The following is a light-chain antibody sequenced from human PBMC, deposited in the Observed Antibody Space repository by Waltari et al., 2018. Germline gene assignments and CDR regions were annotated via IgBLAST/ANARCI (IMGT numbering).Light chain of an antibody. CDR2: KDT. CDR1: KLGSQN. Sequence: SYEVTQPPPLSSALAHTARITCGRTKLGSQNVHWYQQKPGQAPVLVIYKDTNRPSGIPERFSGSNSGNTATLTITSAQAGDEADYFCQVWDINTGVFGTGTRVTVL. CDR3: QVWDINTGV. J-gene: IGLJ1*01. V-gene: IGLV3-9*01.